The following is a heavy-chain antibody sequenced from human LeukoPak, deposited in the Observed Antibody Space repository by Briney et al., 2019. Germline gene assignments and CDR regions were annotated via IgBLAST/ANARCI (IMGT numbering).Heavy chain of an antibody. CDR2: INHSGST. CDR1: GGSFSGYY. Sequence: SETLSLTCVVYGGSFSGYYWSWIRQPPGKGLEWIGEINHSGSTNYNPSLKSRVTISVDTSKNQFSLKLSSVTAADTAVYYCARGPSSYYMDVWGKGTTVTISS. J-gene: IGHJ6*03. V-gene: IGHV4-34*01. CDR3: ARGPSSYYMDV.